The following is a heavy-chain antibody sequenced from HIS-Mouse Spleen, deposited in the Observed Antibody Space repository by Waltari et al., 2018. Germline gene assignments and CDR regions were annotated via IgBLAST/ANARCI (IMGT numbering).Heavy chain of an antibody. V-gene: IGHV4-34*01. Sequence: QVQLQQWGAGLLKPSETLSLTCAVYGGSFSGYYWSWIRQPPGKGLEWIGEINHSGSTTSNPSLKVRVTKSVDTSKNQFSLKLSSVTAADTAVYYCARMGPASGSYGDYWGQGTLVTVSS. CDR1: GGSFSGYY. J-gene: IGHJ4*02. CDR2: INHSGST. D-gene: IGHD1-26*01. CDR3: ARMGPASGSYGDY.